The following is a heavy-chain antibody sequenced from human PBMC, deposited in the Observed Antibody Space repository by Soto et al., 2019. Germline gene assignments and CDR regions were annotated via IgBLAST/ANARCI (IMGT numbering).Heavy chain of an antibody. V-gene: IGHV5-51*01. CDR1: GYSFTSYW. Sequence: GESLKISCKGSGYSFTSYWIGWVRQMPGKGLEWMGIIYPGDSDTRYSPSFQGQVTISADKSISTAYLQWSSLKASDTAMYYCARLQAVAGHPHPQDFEYWGQGTLVTVSS. CDR2: IYPGDSDT. D-gene: IGHD6-19*01. J-gene: IGHJ4*02. CDR3: ARLQAVAGHPHPQDFEY.